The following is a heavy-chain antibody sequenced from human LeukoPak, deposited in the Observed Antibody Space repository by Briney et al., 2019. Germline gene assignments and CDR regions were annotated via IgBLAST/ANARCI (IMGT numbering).Heavy chain of an antibody. J-gene: IGHJ4*02. D-gene: IGHD2-15*01. V-gene: IGHV3-23*01. CDR3: ARALGYCSGGNCYISDH. CDR1: GFTFSSYA. Sequence: GGSLRLPCAASGFTFSSYAMGWVRQAPGKGLEWVSGISVSGGRINYADSVKGRFTISRDNSKNTLYMQMNSLRAEDSALYFCARALGYCSGGNCYISDHWGQGILVTVPS. CDR2: ISVSGGRI.